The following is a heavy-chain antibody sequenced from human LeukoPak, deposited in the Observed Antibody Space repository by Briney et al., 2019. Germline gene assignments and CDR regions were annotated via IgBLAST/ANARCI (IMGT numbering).Heavy chain of an antibody. CDR1: GGSFSGYY. V-gene: IGHV4-34*01. CDR2: INHSGST. Sequence: SETLSLTCAVYGGSFSGYYWSWIRQPPGKGLEWIGEINHSGSTNYNPSLKSRVTISVGTSKNQFSLKLSSVTAADTAVYYCARGKQLVPTRYYYYYGMDVWGQGTTVTVSS. J-gene: IGHJ6*02. D-gene: IGHD6-6*01. CDR3: ARGKQLVPTRYYYYYGMDV.